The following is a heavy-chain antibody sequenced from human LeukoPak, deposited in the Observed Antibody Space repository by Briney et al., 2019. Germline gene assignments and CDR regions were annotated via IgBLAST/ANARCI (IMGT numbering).Heavy chain of an antibody. CDR1: GFTFSSYS. D-gene: IGHD3-22*01. CDR2: ISSSSSYI. J-gene: IGHJ4*02. V-gene: IGHV3-21*01. CDR3: ARVYYDSSGYYQLDY. Sequence: GGSLRLSCAASGFTFSSYSMNWVRQAPGKGLEWVSSISSSSSYIYYADSVKGRFTISRDNAKNSLYLQMNSLRAEDTAAYYCARVYYDSSGYYQLDYWGQGTLVTASS.